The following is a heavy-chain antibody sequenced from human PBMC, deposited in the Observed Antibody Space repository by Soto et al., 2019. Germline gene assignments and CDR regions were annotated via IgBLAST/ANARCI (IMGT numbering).Heavy chain of an antibody. CDR3: ARASITMVRGVISGNPKTYYYYGMDV. V-gene: IGHV4-34*01. Sequence: SYILSPTSDGYVGSFSGYYWSWIRQPPGKGLEWIGEINHNGSTNYNPSLKSRVTISVDTSKNQFFLKQSFVTAADTAVYYCARASITMVRGVISGNPKTYYYYGMDVWGQGTTVTVS. CDR2: INHNGST. J-gene: IGHJ6*02. CDR1: VGSFSGYY. D-gene: IGHD3-10*01.